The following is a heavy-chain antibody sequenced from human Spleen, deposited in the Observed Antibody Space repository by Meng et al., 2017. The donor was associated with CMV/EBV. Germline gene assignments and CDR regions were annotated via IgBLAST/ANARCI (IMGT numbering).Heavy chain of an antibody. D-gene: IGHD2-8*02. J-gene: IGHJ6*02. CDR1: GFRFTNYW. CDR2: IYPDDSDS. V-gene: IGHV5-51*01. CDR3: ATGGTGNFAGHYYYGMDV. Sequence: GGSLRLSCEGSGFRFTNYWIAWVRQMPGKGLEWMGIIYPDDSDSTYSPSFEGQVTISADKSIDTAYLQWSSLEASDTAMYYCATGGTGNFAGHYYYGMDVWGQGTSVTVSS.